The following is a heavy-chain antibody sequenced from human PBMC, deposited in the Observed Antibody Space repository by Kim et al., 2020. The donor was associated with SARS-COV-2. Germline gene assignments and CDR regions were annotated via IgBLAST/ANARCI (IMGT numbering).Heavy chain of an antibody. CDR1: GDSVSSNSAA. Sequence: SQTLSLTCAISGDSVSSNSAAWNWIRQSPSRGLEWLGRTYYRSKWYNDYAVSVKSRITINPDTSKNQFSLQLNSVTPEDTAVYYCARDPNCSGGSCYSYSYGMDVWGQGTTVTVSS. CDR2: TYYRSKWYN. D-gene: IGHD2-15*01. J-gene: IGHJ6*02. CDR3: ARDPNCSGGSCYSYSYGMDV. V-gene: IGHV6-1*01.